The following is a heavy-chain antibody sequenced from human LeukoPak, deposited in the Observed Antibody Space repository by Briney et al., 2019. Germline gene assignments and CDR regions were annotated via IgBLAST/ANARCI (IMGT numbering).Heavy chain of an antibody. D-gene: IGHD6-13*01. CDR3: ARGVAAAGTSYYYYMDV. J-gene: IGHJ6*03. Sequence: SETLSLTCAVYGGSFSGYYWSWIRQPPGKGLELIGEINHSGSTNYNPSLKGRVTISVDTSKNQFSLKLSSVTAADTAVYYCARGVAAAGTSYYYYMDVWGKGTTVTVSS. CDR1: GGSFSGYY. CDR2: INHSGST. V-gene: IGHV4-34*01.